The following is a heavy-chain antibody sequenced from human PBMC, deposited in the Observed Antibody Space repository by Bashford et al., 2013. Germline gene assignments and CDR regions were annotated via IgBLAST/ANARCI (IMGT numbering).Heavy chain of an antibody. V-gene: IGHV4-59*10. J-gene: IGHJ4*02. D-gene: IGHD1-26*01. CDR3: ARALYVSGSFDS. Sequence: SETLSLTCAVYGGSFSGYYWNWVRQAAGKGLEWIGRIYITGSRNYNPSLKGRVTMSVDTSKNQFSLNLNSVTAADTAVYYCARALYVSGSFDSWGQGTLVTVSS. CDR1: GGSFSGYY. CDR2: IYITGSR.